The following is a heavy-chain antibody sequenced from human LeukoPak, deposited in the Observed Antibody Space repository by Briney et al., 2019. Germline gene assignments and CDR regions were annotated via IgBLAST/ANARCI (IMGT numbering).Heavy chain of an antibody. CDR1: GFSVSNNY. CDR3: AARNY. V-gene: IGHV3-53*01. J-gene: IGHJ4*02. D-gene: IGHD1-14*01. CDR2: IYSRGAT. Sequence: PGGSLGLSCAASGFSVSNNYMSWVRQAPGKGLEGVSVIYSRGATYYADSVKDRFTISRDNSKNTLYLQMNSLRVEDTAVYYCAARNYWGQGTLVTVSS.